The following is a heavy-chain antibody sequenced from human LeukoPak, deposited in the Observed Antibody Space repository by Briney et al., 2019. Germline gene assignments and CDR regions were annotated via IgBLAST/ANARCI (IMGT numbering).Heavy chain of an antibody. CDR3: AKDSEAMGSDYMYV. CDR1: GFTFSSYG. V-gene: IGHV3-33*06. Sequence: PGGSLRLSCAASGFTFSSYGLHWVRQAPGKGLEWVAVIGYDGSNKYYADSVKRRFTISRDNTKNTLYLQMNSLGAEDTAVYYCAKDSEAMGSDYMYVWGKGTTVTVSS. J-gene: IGHJ6*03. D-gene: IGHD5-18*01. CDR2: IGYDGSNK.